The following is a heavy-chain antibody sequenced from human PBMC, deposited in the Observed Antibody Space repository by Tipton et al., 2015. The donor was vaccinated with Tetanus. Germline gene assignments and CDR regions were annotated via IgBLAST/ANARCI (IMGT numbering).Heavy chain of an antibody. CDR2: INPSDGDS. J-gene: IGHJ4*02. D-gene: IGHD2-21*02. CDR3: ARDVTSRGFVVVTAWSDY. Sequence: QVQLVQSGPEVKKPGASVKVSCRTSGYTFTRHYIHWVRQAPGQGLEWMGIINPSDGDSSLAQKFQGRVTMTRDTSTSTVFMELSSLRSEDTAVYYCARDVTSRGFVVVTAWSDYRGQGTLVTVSS. CDR1: GYTFTRHY. V-gene: IGHV1-46*01.